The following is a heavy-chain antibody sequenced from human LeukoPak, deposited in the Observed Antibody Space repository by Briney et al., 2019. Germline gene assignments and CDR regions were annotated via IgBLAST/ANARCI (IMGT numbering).Heavy chain of an antibody. J-gene: IGHJ4*02. CDR3: AGIWYSSGYYFDY. Sequence: SETLSLTCTVSGDSISSHYWSWTRQPPGKGLEWIAYIYDTGTTVSNPSLKSRVSMSLDRSKNEFSLQLTSVTAADTAVYYCAGIWYSSGYYFDYWGQGTLVTVSS. CDR2: IYDTGTT. D-gene: IGHD6-19*01. V-gene: IGHV4-59*11. CDR1: GDSISSHY.